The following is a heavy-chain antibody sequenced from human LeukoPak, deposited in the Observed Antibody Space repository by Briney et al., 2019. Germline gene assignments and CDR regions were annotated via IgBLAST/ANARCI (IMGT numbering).Heavy chain of an antibody. Sequence: ASVKVSCKASGYTFTGYDINWVRQAPGQGLEWMGWISAYNGNINYAQKLQGRVTMTTDTSTSTAHMELRSLRSEDTAVYYCARGITSWNYAGVDYWGQGTLVTVSS. CDR3: ARGITSWNYAGVDY. D-gene: IGHD1-7*01. CDR2: ISAYNGNI. J-gene: IGHJ4*02. V-gene: IGHV1-18*01. CDR1: GYTFTGYD.